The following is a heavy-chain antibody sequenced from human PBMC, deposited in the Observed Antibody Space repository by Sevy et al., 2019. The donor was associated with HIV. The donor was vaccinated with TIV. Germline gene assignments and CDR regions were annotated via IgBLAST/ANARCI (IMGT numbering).Heavy chain of an antibody. V-gene: IGHV3-15*01. J-gene: IGHJ2*01. CDR1: GFPFNDAW. CDR2: IKSKTDGETA. D-gene: IGHD6-19*01. Sequence: GGCLRLSCAASGFPFNDAWMSWVRQAPGKGLEWVGRIKSKTDGETADYAAPVKGRFTISRDDSRHTLYLQMNSLKIEDPAMCSCTTTAGDPRTYWYFDLWGRGTLVTVSS. CDR3: TTTAGDPRTYWYFDL.